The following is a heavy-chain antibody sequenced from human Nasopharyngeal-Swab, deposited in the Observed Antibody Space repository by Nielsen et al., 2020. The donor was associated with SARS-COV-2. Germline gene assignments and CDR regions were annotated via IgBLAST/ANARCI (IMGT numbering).Heavy chain of an antibody. CDR3: ARVVRIRFLEWSRYYGMDV. D-gene: IGHD3-3*01. CDR2: IYYSGST. Sequence: SETLSLTCTVSGGSVSSGRYYWSWIRQPPGKGLEGFGYIYYSGSTNYNPSLKSRVTISVDKSKNQFSLKLSSVTAADTAVYYCARVVRIRFLEWSRYYGMDVWGQGTTVTVSS. CDR1: GGSVSSGRYY. J-gene: IGHJ6*02. V-gene: IGHV4-61*01.